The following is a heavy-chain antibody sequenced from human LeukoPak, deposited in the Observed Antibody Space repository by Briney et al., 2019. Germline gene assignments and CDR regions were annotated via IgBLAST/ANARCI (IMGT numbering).Heavy chain of an antibody. J-gene: IGHJ4*02. CDR2: ISYDGSNK. CDR3: ARVPSGLLYYFDY. V-gene: IGHV3-30*04. CDR1: GFTFSSYA. D-gene: IGHD3-22*01. Sequence: GGSLRLSCAASGFTFSSYAMHWVRQAPGKGLEWVAVISYDGSNKYYADSVKGRFTISRDNSKNTLYLQMNSLRAEGTAVYYCARVPSGLLYYFDYWGQGTLVTVSS.